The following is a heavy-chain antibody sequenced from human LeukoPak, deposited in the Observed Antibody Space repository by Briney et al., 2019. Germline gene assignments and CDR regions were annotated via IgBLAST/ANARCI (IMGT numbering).Heavy chain of an antibody. D-gene: IGHD4-23*01. CDR1: GFTFRSYW. J-gene: IGHJ4*02. CDR2: INGAGSAT. Sequence: GGSLRLSRAASGFTFRSYWMHWVRQAPGKGLVWVSRINGAGSATSYADSVKGRFTISRDIAKNTLYLQMNSLRADDTAVYYCARDHYGGNSPFDYWGQGTLVTVSS. V-gene: IGHV3-74*01. CDR3: ARDHYGGNSPFDY.